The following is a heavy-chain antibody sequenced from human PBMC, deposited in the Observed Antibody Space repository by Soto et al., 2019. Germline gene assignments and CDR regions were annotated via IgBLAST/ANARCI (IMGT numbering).Heavy chain of an antibody. Sequence: SETLSLTCAVSGASIGTNNWWSWVRQPPGKGLEWIGEVYHSGTTNCNPSLKSRVTISIDKSKNQFSLTLTSMTAADTALYYCAVPGRGDFDYWSQGTLVTVS. CDR1: GASIGTNNW. V-gene: IGHV4-4*02. CDR2: VYHSGTT. J-gene: IGHJ4*02. D-gene: IGHD5-12*01. CDR3: AVPGRGDFDY.